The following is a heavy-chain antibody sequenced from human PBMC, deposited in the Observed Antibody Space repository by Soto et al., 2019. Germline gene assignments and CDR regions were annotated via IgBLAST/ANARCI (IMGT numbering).Heavy chain of an antibody. CDR1: GFTFSSYA. V-gene: IGHV3-23*01. CDR2: ISGSGGST. Sequence: GGSLRLSCAASGFTFSSYAMSRVRQAPGKGLGWVSAISGSGGSTYYADSVKGRFTISRDNSKNTLYLQMNSLRAEDTAVYYCAKKGGYSYGTLYYYYGMDVWGQGTTVTVSS. CDR3: AKKGGYSYGTLYYYYGMDV. D-gene: IGHD5-18*01. J-gene: IGHJ6*02.